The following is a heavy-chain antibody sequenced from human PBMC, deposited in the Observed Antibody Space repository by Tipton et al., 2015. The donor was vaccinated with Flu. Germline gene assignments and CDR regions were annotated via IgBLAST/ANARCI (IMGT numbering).Heavy chain of an antibody. D-gene: IGHD2-2*01. J-gene: IGHJ6*02. V-gene: IGHV3-66*01. CDR1: GFTVSSNY. CDR2: IYSGGST. CDR3: ARDRVDIVVVPAAGQVDYYYYGMDV. Sequence: SLRLSCAVSGFTVSSNYMSWVRQAPGKGLEWVSVIYSGGSTYYADPVKGRFTISRDNSKNTLYLQMNSLRAEDTAVYYCARDRVDIVVVPAAGQVDYYYYGMDVWGQGTAVPVSS.